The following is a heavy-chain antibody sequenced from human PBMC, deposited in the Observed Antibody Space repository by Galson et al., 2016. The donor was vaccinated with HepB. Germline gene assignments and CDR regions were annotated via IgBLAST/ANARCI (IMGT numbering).Heavy chain of an antibody. Sequence: ETLSLTCSVSGGPISRGGYYWGWIRQPPGKALEWMGYIYSTGTTYYNPSLKSRVTISVDTSKNQVSLKLTSVTAADTAVYYCVRVHPRAVVLDYWGQGTLVTVSS. CDR3: VRVHPRAVVLDY. V-gene: IGHV4-39*01. J-gene: IGHJ4*02. CDR2: IYSTGTT. CDR1: GGPISRGGYY. D-gene: IGHD4-23*01.